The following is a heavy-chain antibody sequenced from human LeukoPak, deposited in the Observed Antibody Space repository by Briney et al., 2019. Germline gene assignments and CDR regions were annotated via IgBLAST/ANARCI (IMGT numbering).Heavy chain of an antibody. Sequence: FSSSSSYIYYADSVKGRFTISRDNAQNSLYLQMNSLRAEDTAVYYCARVGADYYDSSGYYDDYWGQGTLVTVSS. J-gene: IGHJ4*02. D-gene: IGHD3-22*01. CDR3: ARVGADYYDSSGYYDDY. CDR2: FSSSSSYI. V-gene: IGHV3-21*01.